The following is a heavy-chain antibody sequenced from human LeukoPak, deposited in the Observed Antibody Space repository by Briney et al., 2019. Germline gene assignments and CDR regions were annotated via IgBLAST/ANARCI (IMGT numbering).Heavy chain of an antibody. CDR2: IIPILGIA. V-gene: IGHV1-69*04. J-gene: IGHJ6*02. CDR1: GYTFTGYY. CDR3: ARDIGAWNYYYYYGMDI. D-gene: IGHD1-1*01. Sequence: SVKVSCKASGYTFTGYYMHWARQAPGQGLEWMGRIIPILGIANYAQKFQGRVTITADKSTSTAYMELSSLRSEDTAVYYCARDIGAWNYYYYYGMDIWGQGTTVTVSS.